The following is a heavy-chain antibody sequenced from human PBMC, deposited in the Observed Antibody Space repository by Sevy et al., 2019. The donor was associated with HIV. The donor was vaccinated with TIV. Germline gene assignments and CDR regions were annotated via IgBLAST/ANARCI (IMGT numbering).Heavy chain of an antibody. Sequence: GGSLRLSCAASGFTFSSYVMHWVRQAPGKGLEWVALICYDGTIKYYADSVKGRFTISRDNSKDTLFLQMNSLTPEDTAVYYCARGGGYCGGDGYSFDYWGQGALVTVSS. J-gene: IGHJ4*02. CDR3: ARGGGYCGGDGYSFDY. V-gene: IGHV3-30*03. CDR1: GFTFSSYV. D-gene: IGHD2-21*02. CDR2: ICYDGTIK.